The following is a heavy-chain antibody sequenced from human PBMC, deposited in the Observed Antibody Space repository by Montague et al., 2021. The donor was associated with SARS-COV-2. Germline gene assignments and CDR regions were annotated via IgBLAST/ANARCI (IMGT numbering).Heavy chain of an antibody. D-gene: IGHD2-2*01. Sequence: SLRLSCAASGFTFSSYAMHWVRQAPGKGLEWVAVISYDGSNKYYADSVKGRFTISRDNSKNTLYLQMNSLRAEDTAVYYCVREDQLLHDAFDIWGQGTMVTVSS. CDR1: GFTFSSYA. CDR2: ISYDGSNK. J-gene: IGHJ3*02. CDR3: VREDQLLHDAFDI. V-gene: IGHV3-30-3*01.